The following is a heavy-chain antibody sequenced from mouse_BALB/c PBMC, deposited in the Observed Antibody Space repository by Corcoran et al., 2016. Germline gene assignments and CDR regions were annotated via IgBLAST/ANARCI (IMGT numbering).Heavy chain of an antibody. Sequence: QVTLKESGPGILQPSQTLSLTCSFSGFSLSTSGMGVSWIRQPSGKGLEWLAHIYWYDDKRYNPSLKSRLTISKDTSSNQVFLKITSVDTADTATYYCARDSSGWFAYWGQGTLVTVSA. CDR1: GFSLSTSGMG. D-gene: IGHD3-2*01. J-gene: IGHJ3*01. V-gene: IGHV8-12*01. CDR2: IYWYDDK. CDR3: ARDSSGWFAY.